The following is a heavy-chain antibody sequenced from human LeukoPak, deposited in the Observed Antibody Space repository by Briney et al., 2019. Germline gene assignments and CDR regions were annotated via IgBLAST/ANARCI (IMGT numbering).Heavy chain of an antibody. CDR2: ISSSGSTI. V-gene: IGHV3-48*03. CDR3: ARSWRILGWGWFDP. Sequence: GGSLRLSCAASGFTFSSYEMNRVRQAPGKGLEWVSYISSSGSTIYYADSVKGRFTISRDNAKNSLYLQMNSLRAEDTAVYYCARSWRILGWGWFDPWGQGTLVTVSS. CDR1: GFTFSSYE. J-gene: IGHJ5*02. D-gene: IGHD6-19*01.